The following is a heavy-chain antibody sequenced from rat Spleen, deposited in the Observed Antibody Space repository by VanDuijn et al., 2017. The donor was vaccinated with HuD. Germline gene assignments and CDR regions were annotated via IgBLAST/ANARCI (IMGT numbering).Heavy chain of an antibody. CDR3: SRQEVREGTEYDVVY. V-gene: IGHV5-58*01. J-gene: IGHJ2*01. Sequence: EVQLVETGGGSVQPGRSLKLSCVASGFTFSTYWMYWVRQAPGKGLEWVSSISSDGGITYYPDSVRGRFTISRDNAKRTLYLQMDSLRSEDTGTYYCSRQEVREGTEYDVVYWGQGVMVTVSS. CDR2: ISSDGGIT. D-gene: IGHD1-11*01. CDR1: GFTFSTYW.